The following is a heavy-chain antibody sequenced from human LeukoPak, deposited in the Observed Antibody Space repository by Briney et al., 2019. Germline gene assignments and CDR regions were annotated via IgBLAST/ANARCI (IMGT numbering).Heavy chain of an antibody. CDR3: ARGPTTTLRYFYYFDY. Sequence: ASVKVSCKASGYTFTSYYMHWVRQAPGQGLEWMGIINPSGGSTSYAQKFQSRVTMTRDTSTSTVYMELSSLRSEDTAVYYCARGPTTTLRYFYYFDYWGQGTLVTVSS. CDR2: INPSGGST. CDR1: GYTFTSYY. J-gene: IGHJ4*02. D-gene: IGHD3-9*01. V-gene: IGHV1-46*01.